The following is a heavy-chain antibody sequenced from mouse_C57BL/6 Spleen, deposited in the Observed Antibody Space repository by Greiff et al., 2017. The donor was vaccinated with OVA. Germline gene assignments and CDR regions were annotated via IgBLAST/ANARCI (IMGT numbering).Heavy chain of an antibody. CDR2: IYPGDGDT. CDR3: ARSGDGSSLGNY. V-gene: IGHV1-82*01. D-gene: IGHD1-1*01. J-gene: IGHJ2*01. CDR1: GYAFSSSW. Sequence: VQLQQSGPELVKPGASVKISCKASGYAFSSSWMNWVKQRPGQGLEWIGRIYPGDGDTNYNGKFKGKATLTADKSSSTAYMQLSSLTSEDSAVYFCARSGDGSSLGNYWGQGTTLTVSS.